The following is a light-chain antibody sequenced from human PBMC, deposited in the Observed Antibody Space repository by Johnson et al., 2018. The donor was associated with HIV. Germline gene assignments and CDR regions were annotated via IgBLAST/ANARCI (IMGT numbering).Light chain of an antibody. CDR2: KNN. CDR1: SSNIGNNY. CDR3: GTWDTSLSAGGV. Sequence: QSVLTQPPSVSAAPGQKVTVSCSGSSSNIGNNYVSWYQQFPGTAPKLLIYKNNERPSGIPDRFSGSKSGKSATLGITGLQTGDEADYYCGTWDTSLSAGGVFGTGTKVTVL. V-gene: IGLV1-51*02. J-gene: IGLJ1*01.